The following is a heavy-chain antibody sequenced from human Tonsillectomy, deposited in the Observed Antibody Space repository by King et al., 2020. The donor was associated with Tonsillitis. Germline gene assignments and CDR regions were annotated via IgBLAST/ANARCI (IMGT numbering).Heavy chain of an antibody. D-gene: IGHD1-14*01. Sequence: VQLVESGGGVVQPGWSLRLSCAASGFTFDDYAMHWVRQAPGKGLEWVALISGDGGSTYCADSVKGRFTISRDNSKNSLYLQMNSLRTEDTALYYCARAFPYHSIDYWGQGTLVTVSS. CDR2: ISGDGGST. CDR3: ARAFPYHSIDY. J-gene: IGHJ4*02. CDR1: GFTFDDYA. V-gene: IGHV3-43*02.